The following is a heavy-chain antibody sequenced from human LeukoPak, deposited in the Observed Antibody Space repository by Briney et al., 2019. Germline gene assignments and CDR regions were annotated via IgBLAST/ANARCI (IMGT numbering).Heavy chain of an antibody. CDR1: GGTFSSYA. V-gene: IGHV1-69*13. D-gene: IGHD4-23*01. Sequence: GASVKVSCKASGGTFSSYAISWVRQAPGQGLEWMGGIIPIFGTANYAQRFQGRVTITADESTSTAYMELSSLRSEDTAVYYCAREDYGGNSGLLGFDYWGQGTLVTVSS. J-gene: IGHJ4*02. CDR2: IIPIFGTA. CDR3: AREDYGGNSGLLGFDY.